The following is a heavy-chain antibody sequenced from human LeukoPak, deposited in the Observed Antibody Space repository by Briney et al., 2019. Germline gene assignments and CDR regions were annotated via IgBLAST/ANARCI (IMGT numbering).Heavy chain of an antibody. CDR1: GFTFSGYS. CDR2: ITSSGSY. Sequence: GGSLRLSCAASGFTFSGYSMSWVRQAPGKGLEWISSITSSGSYYADSMKGRFTISRDNAKNSLYLQMNSLRAEDTAVYYCARVAGTVTPFDYWGQGTLVTVSS. V-gene: IGHV3-21*01. J-gene: IGHJ4*02. CDR3: ARVAGTVTPFDY. D-gene: IGHD1-7*01.